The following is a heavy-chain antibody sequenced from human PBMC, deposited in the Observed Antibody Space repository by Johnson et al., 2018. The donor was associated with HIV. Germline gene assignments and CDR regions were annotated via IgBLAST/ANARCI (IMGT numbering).Heavy chain of an antibody. CDR1: GFTFSSYG. CDR3: AKGQRSGYPKDAFEI. CDR2: IRYDGDIT. Sequence: QMLLVESGGGVVQPGGSLRLSCAASGFTFSSYGMHWVRQAPGKGLEWVAFIRYDGDITYYVDSVKGRFTSSRDNSKNTLYLQLNSLRTEYTAMYYCAKGQRSGYPKDAFEIWGQGTIVTVSS. J-gene: IGHJ3*02. V-gene: IGHV3-30*02. D-gene: IGHD3-3*01.